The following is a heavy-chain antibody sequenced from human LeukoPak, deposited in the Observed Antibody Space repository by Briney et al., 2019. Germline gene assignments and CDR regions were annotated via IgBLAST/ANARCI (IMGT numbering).Heavy chain of an antibody. CDR2: ISGSGGST. CDR3: AKDQWERGADDAFDI. V-gene: IGHV3-23*01. J-gene: IGHJ3*02. CDR1: GFTFRSYA. D-gene: IGHD1-26*01. Sequence: GGSLRLSCAASGFTFRSYAMSWVRQAPGKGLEWVSAISGSGGSTYYADSVKGRFTISRDNSKDTLYLQMNSLRAEDTAIYYCAKDQWERGADDAFDIWGQGTRVTVSS.